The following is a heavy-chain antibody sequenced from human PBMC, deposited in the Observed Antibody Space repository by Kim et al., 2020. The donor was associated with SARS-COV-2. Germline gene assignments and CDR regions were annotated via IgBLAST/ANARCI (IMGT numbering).Heavy chain of an antibody. Sequence: SSTSHAGAVKCRFTISRDNAKNTLYLQMNRLRAEDTAVYYWARAVNTLDYWGQGTLVTVSS. J-gene: IGHJ4*02. CDR2: SST. CDR3: ARAVNTLDY. D-gene: IGHD4-4*01. V-gene: IGHV3-74*01.